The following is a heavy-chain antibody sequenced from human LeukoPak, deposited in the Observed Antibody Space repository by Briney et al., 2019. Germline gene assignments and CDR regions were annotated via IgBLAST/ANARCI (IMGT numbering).Heavy chain of an antibody. D-gene: IGHD4-17*01. J-gene: IGHJ4*02. CDR1: GFTPSSNY. CDR2: IYSGGST. V-gene: IGHV3-66*01. Sequence: TGGSLRLSCAASGFTPSSNYMSWVRHAPGEGLEWVSVIYSGGSTYYADSVKGRFTISRDNSKNTLYLQMDSLRAEDTAVYYCASTFYGDSPPYWGQGTLVTVSS. CDR3: ASTFYGDSPPY.